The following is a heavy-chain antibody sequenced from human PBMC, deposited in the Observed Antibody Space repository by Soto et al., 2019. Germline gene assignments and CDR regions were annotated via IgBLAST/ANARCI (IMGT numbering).Heavy chain of an antibody. CDR3: ARYTAMVTGHFDY. CDR1: GGSVSSGSYY. CDR2: IYYSGST. J-gene: IGHJ4*02. V-gene: IGHV4-61*01. Sequence: PSETLSLTCTVSGGSVSSGSYYWSWIRQPPGKGLEWIGYIYYSGSTNYNPSLKSRVTISVDTSKNQFSLKLSSVTAADTAVYYCARYTAMVTGHFDYWGQGTLVTVSS. D-gene: IGHD5-18*01.